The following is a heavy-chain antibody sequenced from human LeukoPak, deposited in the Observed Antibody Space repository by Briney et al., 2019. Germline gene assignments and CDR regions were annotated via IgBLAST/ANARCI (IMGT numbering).Heavy chain of an antibody. Sequence: GGSLRLSCAASGFTFSDYSMNWVRQAPGKGLEWVSSISSSSIYIYYADSVKGRFTISRDNAKNSLYLQMNSLRAEDTAVYYCARDAVVVVAASGPGYYFDYWGQGTLVTVSS. V-gene: IGHV3-21*01. CDR3: ARDAVVVVAASGPGYYFDY. CDR2: ISSSSIYI. J-gene: IGHJ4*02. D-gene: IGHD2-15*01. CDR1: GFTFSDYS.